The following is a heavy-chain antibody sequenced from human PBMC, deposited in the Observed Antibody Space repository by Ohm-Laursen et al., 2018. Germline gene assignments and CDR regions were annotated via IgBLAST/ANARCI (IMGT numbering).Heavy chain of an antibody. J-gene: IGHJ1*01. CDR2: IYHSGST. CDR1: GGSFSGYY. Sequence: TLSLTCAVYGGSFSGYYWSWIRQPPGKGLEWIGEIYHSGSTNYNPSLKSRVTISVDTSKNQFSLKLSSVTAADTAVYYCARRSRGGYCQSFQHWGQGTLVTVSS. V-gene: IGHV4-34*01. D-gene: IGHD2-21*01. CDR3: ARRSRGGYCQSFQH.